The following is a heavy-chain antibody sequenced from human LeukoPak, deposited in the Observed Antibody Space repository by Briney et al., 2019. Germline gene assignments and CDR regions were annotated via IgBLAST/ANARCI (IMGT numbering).Heavy chain of an antibody. V-gene: IGHV4-30-4*08. D-gene: IGHD5-18*01. CDR1: GGSISSGDYY. CDR3: ARGVPPQPTNWFDP. Sequence: PSETLSLTCTVSGGSISSGDYYWSWIRQPPGKGLEWIGYIYYSGSTYYNPSLKSRVTISVDTSKNQFSLKLSSVTAADTAVYYCARGVPPQPTNWFDPWGQGTLVTVSS. CDR2: IYYSGST. J-gene: IGHJ5*02.